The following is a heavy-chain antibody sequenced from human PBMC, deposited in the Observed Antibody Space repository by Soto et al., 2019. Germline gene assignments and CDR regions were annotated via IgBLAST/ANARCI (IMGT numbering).Heavy chain of an antibody. CDR2: MNPISGNT. J-gene: IGHJ4*02. V-gene: IGHV1-8*02. D-gene: IGHD3-22*01. CDR3: ATPLRADYYYDSSGYQTGFDY. Sequence: ASVKVSCKASGGTFSSYAISWVRQAPGQGLEWMGGMNPISGNTGYAQKFQGRVTMTRNKSISTAYMELSSLRSEDTAVYYCATPLRADYYYDSSGYQTGFDYWGQGTLVTVSS. CDR1: GGTFSSYA.